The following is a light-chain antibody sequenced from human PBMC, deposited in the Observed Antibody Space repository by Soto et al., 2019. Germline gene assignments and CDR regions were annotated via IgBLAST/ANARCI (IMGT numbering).Light chain of an antibody. CDR3: QQLNSYPRT. CDR1: QGISSY. J-gene: IGKJ2*01. V-gene: IGKV1-9*01. CDR2: AAS. Sequence: IQLTQSQSSLSASVGDRGTITCRASQGISSYLAWYQQKPGKAPKLLIYAASTLQSGVPSRFSGSGSGTDFTLTISSLQPEDFATDYCQQLNSYPRTFGQGTKLEI.